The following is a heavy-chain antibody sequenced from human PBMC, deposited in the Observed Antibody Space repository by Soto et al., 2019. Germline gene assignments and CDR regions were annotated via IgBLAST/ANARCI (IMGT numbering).Heavy chain of an antibody. CDR3: ARVYSSSSLFVATPAGFDY. V-gene: IGHV4-34*01. CDR1: GGSFSGYY. CDR2: INHSGST. Sequence: KTSETLSLTCAVYGGSFSGYYWSWIRQPPGKGLEWIGEINHSGSTNYNPSLKSRVTISVDTSKNQFSLKLSSVTAADTAVYYCARVYSSSSLFVATPAGFDYWGQGTLVTVSS. D-gene: IGHD6-6*01. J-gene: IGHJ4*02.